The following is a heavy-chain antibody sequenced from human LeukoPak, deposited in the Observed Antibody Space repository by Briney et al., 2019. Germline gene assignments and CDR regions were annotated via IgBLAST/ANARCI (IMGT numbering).Heavy chain of an antibody. V-gene: IGHV3-30-3*01. CDR3: ARDNNWGSTHY. CDR1: GFTFNTYA. D-gene: IGHD7-27*01. CDR2: ISYDGSNK. Sequence: HPGRSLRLSCAASGFTFNTYAMHWVRQAPGKGLEWVAVISYDGSNKYYADSVKGRFTISRDNSRNTLSLQMNSLRAEDTAVYYCARDNNWGSTHYWGQGALVTVSS. J-gene: IGHJ4*02.